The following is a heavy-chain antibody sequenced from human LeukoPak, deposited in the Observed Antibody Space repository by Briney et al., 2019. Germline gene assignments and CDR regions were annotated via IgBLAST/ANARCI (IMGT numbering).Heavy chain of an antibody. J-gene: IGHJ5*02. D-gene: IGHD4-17*01. V-gene: IGHV3-23*01. CDR2: ISGSGGST. CDR1: GFTLSSYA. CDR3: AKDPVTPKPFNGFDP. Sequence: PGGSLRLSCAASGFTLSSYAMSWVRQAPGKGLEWVSAISGSGGSTYYADSVKGRFTISRDNPKNTLYLQINRLSAEDTAVYYCAKDPVTPKPFNGFDPWGQGTLVTVSS.